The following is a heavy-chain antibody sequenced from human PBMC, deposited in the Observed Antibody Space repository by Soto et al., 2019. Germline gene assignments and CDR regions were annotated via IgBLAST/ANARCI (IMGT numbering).Heavy chain of an antibody. CDR2: ISYDGSEK. V-gene: IGHV3-30*18. CDR1: GFTFSSYG. Sequence: ESGGGVVQPGRSLRLSCAASGFTFSSYGMHWVRQAPGKGLEWVAVISYDGSEKYYAVSVKGRFTISRDNSKNTLYLQMTSLRAEDTAVYYCAKGAVTTSLYYFDYWGQGTLVPVSS. D-gene: IGHD4-17*01. CDR3: AKGAVTTSLYYFDY. J-gene: IGHJ4*02.